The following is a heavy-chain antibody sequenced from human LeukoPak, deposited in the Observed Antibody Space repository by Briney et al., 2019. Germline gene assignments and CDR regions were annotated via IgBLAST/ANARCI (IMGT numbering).Heavy chain of an antibody. CDR2: INPNSGGT. V-gene: IGHV1-2*02. CDR3: ARAANSSGYYHY. D-gene: IGHD3-22*01. J-gene: IGHJ4*02. Sequence: ASVKVSCKASGYTFTGYYMHWVRQAPGQGLEWMGWINPNSGGTNYAQKFQGRVTMTRDTSISTAYMELSRLRSDDTAVYYCARAANSSGYYHYWGQGTLVTVSS. CDR1: GYTFTGYY.